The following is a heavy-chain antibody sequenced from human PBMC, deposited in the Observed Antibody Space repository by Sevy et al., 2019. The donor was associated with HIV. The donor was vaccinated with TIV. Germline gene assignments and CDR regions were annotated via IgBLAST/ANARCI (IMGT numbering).Heavy chain of an antibody. V-gene: IGHV1-2*02. CDR1: GYTFTGYY. CDR2: INPNSGGT. CDR3: ARGYGSGTPTGYYYYGMDV. Sequence: ASVKVSCKASGYTFTGYYMHWVRQAPGQGLEWMGWINPNSGGTNYAQTFQGRVTMTRDTSISTAYMELSRLRSDDTAVYYCARGYGSGTPTGYYYYGMDVWGQGTTVTVSS. D-gene: IGHD3-10*01. J-gene: IGHJ6*02.